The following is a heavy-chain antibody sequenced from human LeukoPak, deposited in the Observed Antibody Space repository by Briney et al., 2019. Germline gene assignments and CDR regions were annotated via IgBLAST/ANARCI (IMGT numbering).Heavy chain of an antibody. J-gene: IGHJ4*02. CDR1: GNSVTSYY. CDR3: ARLSDLYNGTYFLDS. V-gene: IGHV4-59*02. D-gene: IGHD1-26*01. Sequence: SETLSLTCTVSGNSVTSYYWSWIRQPPGKGLEWIGYGDHFGGAIYNPSLKSRVTISVDSSKNQFSLRLTSVTAADTAVYHCARLSDLYNGTYFLDSWSQGTLVTVSS. CDR2: GDHFGGA.